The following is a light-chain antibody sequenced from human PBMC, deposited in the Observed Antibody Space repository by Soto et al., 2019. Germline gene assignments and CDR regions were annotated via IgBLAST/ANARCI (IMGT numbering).Light chain of an antibody. J-gene: IGLJ2*01. Sequence: QSALTQPPSASGSLGQSVTISCTGTNSDVGGYNYVSWYQQHPGKAPKLMIYEVTKRPSGVPARFSGSKSGNAASLTVSGLQADDEADYYCSSYAGSRNLVFGGGTKLTVL. CDR1: NSDVGGYNY. CDR2: EVT. V-gene: IGLV2-8*01. CDR3: SSYAGSRNLV.